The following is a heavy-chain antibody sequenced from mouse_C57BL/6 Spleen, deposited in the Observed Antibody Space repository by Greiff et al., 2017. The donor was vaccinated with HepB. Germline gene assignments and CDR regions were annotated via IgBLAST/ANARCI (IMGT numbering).Heavy chain of an antibody. V-gene: IGHV8-8*01. CDR2: IWWDDDK. Sequence: QVQLKESGPGILQPSQNLSLTCSFSGFSLSTFGMGVGWSRQSSGKGLEWLAHIWWDDDKYYNPALKSRLTISKDTPKNHVFLKIANVDTADTAAYYCARIAGYYYFDYWGQGTTLTVSS. J-gene: IGHJ2*01. D-gene: IGHD2-3*01. CDR1: GFSLSTFGMG. CDR3: ARIAGYYYFDY.